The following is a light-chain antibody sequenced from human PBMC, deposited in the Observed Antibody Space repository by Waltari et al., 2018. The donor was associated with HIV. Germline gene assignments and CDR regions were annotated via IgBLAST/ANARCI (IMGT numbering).Light chain of an antibody. CDR2: EVT. CDR3: SSYTGSSTHV. J-gene: IGLJ1*01. CDR1: SSDGGGYHF. Sequence: QSALTPPASVSASPRQSTTISCTGTSSDGGGYHFVSWYQQPPGKAPKRMIYEVTNRPPGVSNRFSGSKSGNTASLTISGLQAEDEADYYCSSYTGSSTHVFGAGTKVTVL. V-gene: IGLV2-14*01.